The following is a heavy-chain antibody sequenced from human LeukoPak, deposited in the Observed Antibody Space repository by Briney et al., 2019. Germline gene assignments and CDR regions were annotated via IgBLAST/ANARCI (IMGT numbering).Heavy chain of an antibody. J-gene: IGHJ3*01. V-gene: IGHV3-23*01. Sequence: GGTLRLSRAASAFNFSSSGMSWVRQPPGKDLDGVSAISGVGRDIISPAAVKGRLNHSRDNSKNTLYLQLNSLRHAEPALSFCAIHGGGTIRIEAFDVGGKGTRVTISS. CDR2: ISGVGRDI. D-gene: IGHD1-1*01. CDR1: AFNFSSSG. CDR3: AIHGGGTIRIEAFDV.